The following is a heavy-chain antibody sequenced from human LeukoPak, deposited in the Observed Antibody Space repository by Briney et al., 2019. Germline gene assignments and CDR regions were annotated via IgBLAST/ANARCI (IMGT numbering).Heavy chain of an antibody. Sequence: QPGRSLRLSCAASGFTFSSYAMHWVRQAPGKGLEWVAVISYDGSNKYYADSVKGRFTISRDNSKNTLYLQMNSLRAEDTAVYYCARVGGSGYDYWGQGTLVTVSS. J-gene: IGHJ4*02. CDR2: ISYDGSNK. CDR1: GFTFSSYA. CDR3: ARVGGSGYDY. V-gene: IGHV3-30-3*01. D-gene: IGHD3-22*01.